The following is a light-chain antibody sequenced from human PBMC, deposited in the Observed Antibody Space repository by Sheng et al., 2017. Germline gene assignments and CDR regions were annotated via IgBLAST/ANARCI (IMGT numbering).Light chain of an antibody. Sequence: EIVLTQSPGTLSLSPGEGATLSCRASQSVSSNFLAWYQQKPGQAPRLLIYRASNRATGIPDRFSGSGSGTDFTLTISRLEPEDFAVYYCQQYGSSPRTFGQGYPRWKSN. CDR1: QSVSSNF. CDR3: QQYGSSPRT. V-gene: IGKV3-20*01. CDR2: RAS. J-gene: IGKJ1*01.